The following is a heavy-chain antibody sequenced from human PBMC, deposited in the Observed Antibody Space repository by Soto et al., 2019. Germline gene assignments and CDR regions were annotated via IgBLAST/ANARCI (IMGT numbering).Heavy chain of an antibody. V-gene: IGHV3-30*18. D-gene: IGHD2-21*02. J-gene: IGHJ4*02. CDR3: AKVGSPFVVVTAMMDY. Sequence: GGSLRLSCAASGFTFSSYGMQWVRQAPGKGLEWVAVISYDGSNKYYADSVKGRFTISRDNSKNTLYLQMNSLRAEDTAVYYCAKVGSPFVVVTAMMDYWGQGTLVTVS. CDR1: GFTFSSYG. CDR2: ISYDGSNK.